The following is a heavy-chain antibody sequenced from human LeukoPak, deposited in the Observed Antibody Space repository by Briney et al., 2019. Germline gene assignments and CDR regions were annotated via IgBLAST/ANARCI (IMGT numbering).Heavy chain of an antibody. CDR2: IRTSGTT. CDR3: ARLRVSGSYLYYFDY. J-gene: IGHJ4*02. CDR1: NGSISSYH. V-gene: IGHV4-4*09. Sequence: SETLSLTCTVSNGSISSYHWSWVRQPPGKGLEWIGYIRTSGTTNYNPSLKSRLTISVDTSKNQFTLELSSVTAADTAVYYCARLRVSGSYLYYFDYWGQGTLVTVSS. D-gene: IGHD1-26*01.